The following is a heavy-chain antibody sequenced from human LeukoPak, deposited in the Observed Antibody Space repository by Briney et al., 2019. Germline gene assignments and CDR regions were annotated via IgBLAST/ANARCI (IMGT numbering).Heavy chain of an antibody. D-gene: IGHD6-13*01. J-gene: IGHJ4*02. V-gene: IGHV1-69*04. CDR3: ARLPRPGIAAADTIDY. CDR2: IIPILGIA. Sequence: SVKVSCKASGGTFSSYAISWVRQAPGQGLEWMGRIIPILGIANYAQKFQGRVTITADKSTSTAYMELSSLRSEDTAVYYCARLPRPGIAAADTIDYWGQGTLVTVSS. CDR1: GGTFSSYA.